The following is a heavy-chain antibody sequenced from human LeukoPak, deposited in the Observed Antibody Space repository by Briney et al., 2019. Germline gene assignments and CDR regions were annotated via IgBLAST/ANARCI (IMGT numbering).Heavy chain of an antibody. CDR1: GFTFSSYG. CDR3: AKVGLTVTTILDYFDY. CDR2: ISYDGSNN. D-gene: IGHD4-11*01. J-gene: IGHJ4*02. V-gene: IGHV3-30*18. Sequence: GGSLRLSCAASGFTFSSYGMHWVRQAPGKGLEWVAVISYDGSNNYYADSVKGRFTISRDNSKNTLFLQMNSLRAENTAVYYCAKVGLTVTTILDYFDYWGQGALVTVSS.